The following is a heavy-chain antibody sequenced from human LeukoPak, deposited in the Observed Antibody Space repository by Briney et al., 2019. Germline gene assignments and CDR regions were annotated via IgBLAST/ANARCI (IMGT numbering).Heavy chain of an antibody. CDR3: ARDEGRPHPTGYHD. CDR2: IYSGGST. J-gene: IGHJ4*02. V-gene: IGHV3-66*01. D-gene: IGHD6-25*01. Sequence: GGSLRLSCAASGFTFSSYAMSWVRQAPGKGLEWVSVIYSGGSTYYADSVKGRFTISRDNSKDTLYLQMNSLRAEDTAVYYCARDEGRPHPTGYHDWGQGTLVTVSS. CDR1: GFTFSSYA.